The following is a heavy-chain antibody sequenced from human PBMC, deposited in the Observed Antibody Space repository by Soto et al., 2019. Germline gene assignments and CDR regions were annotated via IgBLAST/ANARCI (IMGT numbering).Heavy chain of an antibody. CDR2: MNPNSGNT. CDR3: ARGDKIWSGYYYYYYYYMDV. J-gene: IGHJ6*03. V-gene: IGHV1-8*01. CDR1: GYTFTSYD. D-gene: IGHD3-3*01. Sequence: QVQLVESGAEVKKPGASVKVSCKASGYTFTSYDINWVRQATGQGLEWMGWMNPNSGNTGYAQKFQGRVTMSRNTSIRTAYMELSSQRSEDTAVYYCARGDKIWSGYYYYYYYYMDVWGKGTTVTVSS.